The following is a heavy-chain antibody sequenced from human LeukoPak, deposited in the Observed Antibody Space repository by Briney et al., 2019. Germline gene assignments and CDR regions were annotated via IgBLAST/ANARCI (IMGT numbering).Heavy chain of an antibody. D-gene: IGHD6-13*01. CDR3: ARSYSSSWSGFDP. J-gene: IGHJ5*02. CDR2: IYTGDSDT. CDR1: GSSFTSYW. Sequence: GESLEISCKGSGSSFTSYWIGWGRQLPGKGLEWMGIIYTGDSDTRYSPSFPGQVPISAHKSISTAYLQWSSLKASDTAMYYCARSYSSSWSGFDPWGQGTLVTVSS. V-gene: IGHV5-51*01.